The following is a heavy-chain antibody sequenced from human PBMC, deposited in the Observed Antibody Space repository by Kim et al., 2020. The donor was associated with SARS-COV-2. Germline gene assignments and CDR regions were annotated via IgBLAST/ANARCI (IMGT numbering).Heavy chain of an antibody. Sequence: RYSPSFQGQVTISADKSISTAYLQWSSLKASDTAMYYCARQGVWFGSPGVWGQGTMVTVSS. J-gene: IGHJ3*01. CDR3: ARQGVWFGSPGV. V-gene: IGHV5-51*01. D-gene: IGHD3-10*01.